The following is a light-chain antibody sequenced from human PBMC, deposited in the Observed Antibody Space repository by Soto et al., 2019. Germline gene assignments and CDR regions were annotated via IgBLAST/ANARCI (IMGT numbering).Light chain of an antibody. CDR3: SSYTSSSSDV. V-gene: IGLV2-14*01. J-gene: IGLJ1*01. CDR1: SSDVGGYND. Sequence: HSVLTQRASVSGCPGLSITISRTRTSSDVGGYNDLSGYQKHPDTAPNLMIYEVSHRTSGVSNRFSGFKSGNTVSMTISGLQAEDEADYYCSSYTSSSSDVLGTGTKVTVL. CDR2: EVS.